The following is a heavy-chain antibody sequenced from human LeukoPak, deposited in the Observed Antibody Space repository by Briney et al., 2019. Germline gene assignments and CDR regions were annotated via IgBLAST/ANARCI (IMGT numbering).Heavy chain of an antibody. CDR2: IWYDGSNK. Sequence: GGSLRLSCAASGFTFSSYGMHWVRQAPGKGLEWVAVIWYDGSNKYYADSVKGRFTISRDNSKNTLHLQMNSLRAEDTAVYYCARDTPLLYGDYVAGYMDVWGKGTTVTVSS. J-gene: IGHJ6*03. V-gene: IGHV3-33*01. CDR3: ARDTPLLYGDYVAGYMDV. D-gene: IGHD4-17*01. CDR1: GFTFSSYG.